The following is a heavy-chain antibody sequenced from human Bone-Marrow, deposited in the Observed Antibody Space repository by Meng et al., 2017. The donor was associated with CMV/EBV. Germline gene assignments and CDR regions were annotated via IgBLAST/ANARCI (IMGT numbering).Heavy chain of an antibody. D-gene: IGHD6-13*01. CDR1: GFTFSHYS. V-gene: IGHV3-11*01. Sequence: GESLKISCAASGFTFSHYSMNWVRQAPGKGLEWVAYMSGSGTTIDYEDSVKGRFTISRDNAKESLYLQMSSLRPDDTAVYYCARGGLVAAGRTAAGMDVWGQGTTVAASS. CDR3: ARGGLVAAGRTAAGMDV. J-gene: IGHJ6*02. CDR2: MSGSGTTI.